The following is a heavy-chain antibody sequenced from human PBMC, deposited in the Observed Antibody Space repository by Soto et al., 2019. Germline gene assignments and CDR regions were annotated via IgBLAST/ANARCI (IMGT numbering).Heavy chain of an antibody. V-gene: IGHV1-69*01. CDR2: VSPPFRTS. CDR3: ARVLYYGSGSYSPYGMDV. Sequence: QVQLVQSGAEVKKPGSSVKVSCKTSGVSFNNNGIGWVRQAPGHGLEWMGGVSPPFRTSHYARQFQGGISITADASTATVNMEMSSLTAEDTSQYYCARVLYYGSGSYSPYGMDVWGQGTTVTVSS. CDR1: GVSFNNNG. J-gene: IGHJ6*02. D-gene: IGHD3-10*01.